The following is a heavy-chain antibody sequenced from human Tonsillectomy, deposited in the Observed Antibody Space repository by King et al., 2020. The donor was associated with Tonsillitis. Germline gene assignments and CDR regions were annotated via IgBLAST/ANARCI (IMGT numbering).Heavy chain of an antibody. D-gene: IGHD6-19*01. Sequence: VQLVESGGGVVQPGGSLRLSCASSGFDFSSYGMHWVRQAPGKGLEWVAVISFDASRENYADSVKGRLTISRDNSKNTLYLQMNSLRGEDTAVYYCARERLYSSDWGIDYWGQGSLVTVSS. CDR2: ISFDASRE. CDR1: GFDFSSYG. J-gene: IGHJ4*02. V-gene: IGHV3-33*05. CDR3: ARERLYSSDWGIDY.